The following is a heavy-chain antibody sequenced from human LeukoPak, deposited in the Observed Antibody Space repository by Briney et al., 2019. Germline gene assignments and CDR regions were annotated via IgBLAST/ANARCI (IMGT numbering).Heavy chain of an antibody. CDR3: ARELWVTRTPGENY. CDR1: GFTFDDYT. J-gene: IGHJ4*02. D-gene: IGHD1-14*01. CDR2: ISWDGGST. Sequence: GGSLRLSCAASGFTFDDYTMHWVRQAPGKGLEWVSLISWDGGSTYYADSVKGRFTISRDNAKNSLYLQMNSLRAEDTAVYYCARELWVTRTPGENYWGQGTLVTVSS. V-gene: IGHV3-43*01.